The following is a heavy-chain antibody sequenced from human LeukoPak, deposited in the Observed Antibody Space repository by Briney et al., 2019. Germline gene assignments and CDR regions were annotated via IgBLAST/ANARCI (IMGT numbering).Heavy chain of an antibody. CDR1: GDSISSSSYN. Sequence: PSETLSLTCTVSGDSISSSSYNWGWIRQPPGKGLVWFGSVYYSGSTYYNLSLKSRVTISIDTSKNQFSLKLSSVTAADAAVYYCARDLRDFGDYFDYWGQGILVTVSS. D-gene: IGHD4-17*01. J-gene: IGHJ4*02. CDR3: ARDLRDFGDYFDY. CDR2: VYYSGST. V-gene: IGHV4-39*07.